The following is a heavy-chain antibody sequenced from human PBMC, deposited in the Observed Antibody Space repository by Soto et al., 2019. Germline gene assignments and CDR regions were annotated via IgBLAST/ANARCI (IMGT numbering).Heavy chain of an antibody. V-gene: IGHV3-23*01. D-gene: IGHD3-22*01. CDR2: ISGGGGTT. Sequence: PGGSLRLSCAASGFTFTSYVMIWVRQAPRKGLEWVSTISGGGGTTYHADSVKGRFTISRDNSKNTLYLQMNSLRAEDTAVYYCAKKNSGYFPFDYWGQGTLVTVSS. J-gene: IGHJ4*02. CDR3: AKKNSGYFPFDY. CDR1: GFTFTSYV.